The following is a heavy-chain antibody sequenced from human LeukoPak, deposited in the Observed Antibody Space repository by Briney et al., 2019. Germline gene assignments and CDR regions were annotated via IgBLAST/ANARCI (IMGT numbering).Heavy chain of an antibody. J-gene: IGHJ4*02. V-gene: IGHV1-18*01. CDR1: GYTFTSYG. CDR3: ARGHRTAAYDSSGSDY. D-gene: IGHD3-22*01. Sequence: ASVKVSCKASGYTFTSYGISWVRQAPGQGLEWMGWISAYNGNTEYAQKFQGRVTMTTDTSTSTAYMELRSLRSDDTAVYYCARGHRTAAYDSSGSDYWGQGTLVTVSS. CDR2: ISAYNGNT.